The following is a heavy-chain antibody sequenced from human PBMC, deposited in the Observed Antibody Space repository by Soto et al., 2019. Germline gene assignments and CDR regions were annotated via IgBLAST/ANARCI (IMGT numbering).Heavy chain of an antibody. CDR1: DDSINSDKYY. CDR3: ACLEGLATISYYFDV. D-gene: IGHD5-12*01. J-gene: IGHJ4*02. CDR2: IYYRGNA. Sequence: TSETLSLTCSVSDDSINSDKYYWGWIRQPPGKGLEWIGSIYYRGNAYYNPSLQTRVTISLDKSKSQFSLKLNSVTAADSAVYFCACLEGLATISYYFDVWGPGALVTVSS. V-gene: IGHV4-39*01.